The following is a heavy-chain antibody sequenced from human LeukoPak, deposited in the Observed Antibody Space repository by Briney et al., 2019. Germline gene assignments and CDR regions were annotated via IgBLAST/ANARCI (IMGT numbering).Heavy chain of an antibody. Sequence: SETLSLTCTVSGASISNYYWSWIRQPPGKGLEWIGYIYYSGNTDYNPSLKSRVTISVDTSKNQFSLKLTSVTAADTAVYYCARASRGHDYWGQGTLVTVSS. CDR2: IYYSGNT. J-gene: IGHJ4*02. CDR1: GASISNYY. V-gene: IGHV4-59*01. CDR3: ARASRGHDY. D-gene: IGHD3-10*01.